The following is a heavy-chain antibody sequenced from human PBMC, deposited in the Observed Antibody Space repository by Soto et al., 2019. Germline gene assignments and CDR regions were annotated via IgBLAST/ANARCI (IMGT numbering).Heavy chain of an antibody. V-gene: IGHV3-21*01. D-gene: IGHD3-16*02. CDR3: ARDCEYVWGSDRWSDAFDI. Sequence: PGGSLRLSCAASGFTFSSYSMHWVRQAPGKGLEWVSSISSGSSYIYYADAVKGRFTISRDNAKNSLYLQMNSLRAEDTAVDYCARDCEYVWGSDRWSDAFDIWGQGTMVTVSS. CDR1: GFTFSSYS. J-gene: IGHJ3*02. CDR2: ISSGSSYI.